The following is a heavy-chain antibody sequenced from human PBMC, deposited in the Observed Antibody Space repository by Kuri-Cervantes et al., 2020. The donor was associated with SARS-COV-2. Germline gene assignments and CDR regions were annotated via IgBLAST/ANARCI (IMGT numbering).Heavy chain of an antibody. J-gene: IGHJ4*02. CDR2: ISAYNGNT. V-gene: IGHV1-18*04. D-gene: IGHD3-3*01. CDR1: GYNFPGYY. Sequence: SVKVSCKTSGYNFPGYYIHWVRQAPGQGLEWMGWISAYNGNTNYAQKLQGRVTMTTDTSTSTAYMELRSLRSDHTAVYYCARDKAIFGADFDYWGQGTLVTVSS. CDR3: ARDKAIFGADFDY.